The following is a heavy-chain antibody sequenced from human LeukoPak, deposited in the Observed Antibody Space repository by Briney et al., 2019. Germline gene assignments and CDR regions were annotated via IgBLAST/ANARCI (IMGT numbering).Heavy chain of an antibody. D-gene: IGHD3-9*01. J-gene: IGHJ4*02. Sequence: GGSLRRSCAASGFTFSSYSMNWVRQAPGKGLEWVSSISSSSSYIYYADSVKGRFTISRDNAKNSLYLQMNSLRAEDTAVYYCARDPYYDILTGYYEPGKYFDYWGQGTLVTVSS. CDR2: ISSSSSYI. CDR3: ARDPYYDILTGYYEPGKYFDY. CDR1: GFTFSSYS. V-gene: IGHV3-21*01.